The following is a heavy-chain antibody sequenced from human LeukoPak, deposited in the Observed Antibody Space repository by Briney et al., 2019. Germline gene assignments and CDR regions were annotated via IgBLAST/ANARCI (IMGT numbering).Heavy chain of an antibody. Sequence: VGSLRLSCAGSGFSFGSYGLHWVRQAPGKGLEWVAVISHEGSSQYYADSVKGRFTISRDNSKNMVYLQMNSLRDEDTAVYYCARTREQWQVLDYWGQGTLVTVSS. V-gene: IGHV3-30*03. D-gene: IGHD6-19*01. J-gene: IGHJ4*02. CDR1: GFSFGSYG. CDR3: ARTREQWQVLDY. CDR2: ISHEGSSQ.